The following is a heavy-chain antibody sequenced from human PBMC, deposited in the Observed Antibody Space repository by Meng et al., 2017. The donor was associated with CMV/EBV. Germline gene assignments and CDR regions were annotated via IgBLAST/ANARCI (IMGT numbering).Heavy chain of an antibody. CDR2: IRSKAYGGTT. D-gene: IGHD3-3*01. J-gene: IGHJ6*02. Sequence: GESLKISCTASGFTFGDYAMSWVRQAPGKGLEWVGFIRSKAYGGTTEYAASVKGRFTISRDDSKSIAYLQMNSLKTEDTAVYYCTRGGTPYYDLWGQGTTVTVSS. CDR1: GFTFGDYA. V-gene: IGHV3-49*04. CDR3: TRGGTPYYDL.